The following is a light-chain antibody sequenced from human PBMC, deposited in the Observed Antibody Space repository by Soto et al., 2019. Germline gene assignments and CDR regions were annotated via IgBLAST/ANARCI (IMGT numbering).Light chain of an antibody. Sequence: DIVMTQSPDSLAVSLGERATINCKSSQSVLYSSNNKNYLAWYQQKPGQPPKLLIYWASTRESGVPDRFSGRGSGTDFTLTISSLQAEDVAVYYCQQYCSTPLTFGQGTKLEIK. J-gene: IGKJ2*01. V-gene: IGKV4-1*01. CDR3: QQYCSTPLT. CDR2: WAS. CDR1: QSVLYSSNNKNY.